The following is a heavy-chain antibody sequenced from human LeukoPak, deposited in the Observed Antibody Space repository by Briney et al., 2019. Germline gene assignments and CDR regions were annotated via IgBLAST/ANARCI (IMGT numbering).Heavy chain of an antibody. CDR3: ARLRGYYDTSGYPWFDP. CDR1: GGTFSSYA. D-gene: IGHD3-22*01. Sequence: SVKVSCKASGGTFSSYAISWVRQAPGQGLEWMGGIIPIFGTANYAQKFQGRVTITADESTSTAYMELSSLRADDTAVYYCARLRGYYDTSGYPWFDPWGQGTLVTVSS. J-gene: IGHJ5*02. CDR2: IIPIFGTA. V-gene: IGHV1-69*01.